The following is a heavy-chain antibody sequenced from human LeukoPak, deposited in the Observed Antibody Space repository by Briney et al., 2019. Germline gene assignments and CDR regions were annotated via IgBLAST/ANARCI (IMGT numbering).Heavy chain of an antibody. J-gene: IGHJ6*03. CDR2: ISSSSSYI. CDR1: GFTFSSYS. Sequence: GGSLRLSCAASGFTFSSYSMDWVRQAPGKGLEWVSSISSSSSYISYADSGKGRFTISRDNAKNSLSLQMNSLRAEDTAVYYCAKGRGWEASYYYYYMDVWGKGTTVTISS. CDR3: AKGRGWEASYYYYYMDV. D-gene: IGHD1-26*01. V-gene: IGHV3-21*01.